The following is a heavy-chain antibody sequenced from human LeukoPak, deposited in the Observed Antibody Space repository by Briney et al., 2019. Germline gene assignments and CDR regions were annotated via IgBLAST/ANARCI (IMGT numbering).Heavy chain of an antibody. J-gene: IGHJ3*02. V-gene: IGHV1-2*02. Sequence: ASVKVSCKASGYTFSGYYIHWVRQGPGQGLEWMGWINPNSGVTDYAQKFQGRVTMTRDTSISTAYMELSRLRSDDTAVYYCARDPTMIVVVNDAFDIWGQGTMVTVSS. CDR3: ARDPTMIVVVNDAFDI. D-gene: IGHD3-22*01. CDR2: INPNSGVT. CDR1: GYTFSGYY.